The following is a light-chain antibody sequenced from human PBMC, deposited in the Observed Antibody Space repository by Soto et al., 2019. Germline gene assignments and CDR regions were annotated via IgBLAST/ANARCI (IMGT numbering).Light chain of an antibody. CDR1: QNFVNY. CDR2: SAS. V-gene: IGKV1-39*01. CDR3: QSNYILSWT. Sequence: DIPVTNSPPSRLASVGDRFPLPCRERQNFVNYLIGYQHKPGKAPQLLIYSASTLHIGVPPRFSGSGSGTDFTLTISPLHPDDFASYYCQSNYILSWTFGQGTKVE. J-gene: IGKJ1*01.